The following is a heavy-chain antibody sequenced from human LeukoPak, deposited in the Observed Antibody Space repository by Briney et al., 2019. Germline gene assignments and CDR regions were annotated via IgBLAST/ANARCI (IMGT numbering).Heavy chain of an antibody. V-gene: IGHV3-21*01. CDR3: ARDLCSGGSCYPSSFDY. CDR2: ISSSSSYI. D-gene: IGHD2-15*01. CDR1: GFTFSSYS. Sequence: PGGSLRLSCAASGFTFSSYSMNWVRQAPGKGLEWVSSISSSSSYIYYADSVKGRFTISRDNAKNSLYLQMNSLRAGDTAVYYCARDLCSGGSCYPSSFDYWGQGTLVTVSS. J-gene: IGHJ4*02.